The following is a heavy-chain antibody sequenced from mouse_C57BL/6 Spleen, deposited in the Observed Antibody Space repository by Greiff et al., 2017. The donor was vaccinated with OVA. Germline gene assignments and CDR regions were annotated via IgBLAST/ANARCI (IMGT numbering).Heavy chain of an antibody. D-gene: IGHD2-13*01. CDR1: GYTFTDYN. Sequence: EVQLQQSGPELVKPGASVKMSCKASGYTFTDYNMHWVKQSHGKSLEWIGYINPNNGGTSYNQKFKGKATLTVNKSSSTAYMELRSLTSEDSAVYYCARGGDYWVYYFDYWGQGTTLTVSS. CDR2: INPNNGGT. J-gene: IGHJ2*01. CDR3: ARGGDYWVYYFDY. V-gene: IGHV1-22*01.